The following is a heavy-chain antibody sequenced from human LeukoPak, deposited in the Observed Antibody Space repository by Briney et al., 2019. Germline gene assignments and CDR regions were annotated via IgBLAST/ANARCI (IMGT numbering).Heavy chain of an antibody. V-gene: IGHV4-34*01. CDR1: GGSFSGYY. CDR3: ARSYGSGSYNNWFDP. D-gene: IGHD3-10*01. Sequence: PSETLSLTCAVYGGSFSGYYWSWIRQPPGKGLEWIGEINHSGSTNYNSSLKSRVTISVDTSKNQFSLKLSSVTAADTAVYYCARSYGSGSYNNWFDPWGQGTLVTVSS. CDR2: INHSGST. J-gene: IGHJ5*02.